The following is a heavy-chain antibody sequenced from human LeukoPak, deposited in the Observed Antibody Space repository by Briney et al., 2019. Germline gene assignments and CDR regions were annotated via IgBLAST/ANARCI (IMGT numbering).Heavy chain of an antibody. CDR3: ARGSSSGYYPIDF. Sequence: PSETLSLTCSVSGDSISTSSYYWSWIRQPPGKGLEWIGEINHTGRTNYNPSLKSRPTISMDTSKNQFSLQLSSVTAADTAVYYCARGSSSGYYPIDFWGQGTLVTVSS. J-gene: IGHJ4*02. D-gene: IGHD3-22*01. V-gene: IGHV4-39*07. CDR2: INHTGRT. CDR1: GDSISTSSYY.